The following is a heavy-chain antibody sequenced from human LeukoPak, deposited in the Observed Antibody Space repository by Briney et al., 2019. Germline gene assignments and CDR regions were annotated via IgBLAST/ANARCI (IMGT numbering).Heavy chain of an antibody. CDR1: GGSISSSSYY. CDR3: AGRNYYDSSGYYYISDY. Sequence: SETLSLTCTVSGGSISSSSYYWGWIRQPPGKGLEWIGSIYYSGSTYYNPSLKSRVTISVDTSKNQFSLKLSSVTAADTAVYYCAGRNYYDSSGYYYISDYWGQGTLVTVSS. CDR2: IYYSGST. J-gene: IGHJ4*02. V-gene: IGHV4-39*07. D-gene: IGHD3-22*01.